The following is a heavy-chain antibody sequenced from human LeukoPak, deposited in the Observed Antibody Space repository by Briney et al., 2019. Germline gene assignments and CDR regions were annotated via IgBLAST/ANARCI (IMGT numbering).Heavy chain of an antibody. CDR1: GGSISSYY. Sequence: SETLSLTCTVSGGSISSYYWSWIRQPPGKGLEWIGYIYYSGTTNYNPSLKSRATISVDTSKNQFSLKLSSVTAADTAVYYCARGSAWSSTFTDYWGQGTLVTVSS. CDR2: IYYSGTT. J-gene: IGHJ4*02. CDR3: ARGSAWSSTFTDY. D-gene: IGHD2/OR15-2a*01. V-gene: IGHV4-59*01.